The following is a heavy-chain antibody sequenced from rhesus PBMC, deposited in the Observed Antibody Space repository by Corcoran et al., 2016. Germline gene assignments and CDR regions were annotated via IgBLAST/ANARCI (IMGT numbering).Heavy chain of an antibody. V-gene: IGHV3-201*01. CDR1: GFPFVVSA. CDR2: ISWSGGST. D-gene: IGHD3-28*01. J-gene: IGHJ4*01. Sequence: DVQLVESGGGVVQPGGSLRLSCAAAGFPFVVSALHWVRQAPGKGLEWVSGISWSGGSTYYADSVKGQFTISRDNAKNSLYLQMGSLRAEDTALYYCARVPTSYGSGYYYFDYWGQGVLVTVSS. CDR3: ARVPTSYGSGYYYFDY.